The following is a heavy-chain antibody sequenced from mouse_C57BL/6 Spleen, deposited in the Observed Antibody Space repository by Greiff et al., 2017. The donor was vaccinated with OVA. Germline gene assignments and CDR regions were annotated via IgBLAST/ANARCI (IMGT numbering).Heavy chain of an antibody. CDR1: GFSLTSYG. Sequence: QVQLKESGPGLVQPSQSLSITCTVSGFSLTSYGVHWVRQSPGKGLEWMGVIWRGGSTDYNAAFMSRLSITTDNSKCQVFFKMNSLQADDTAIYYCAKGDGITTVFDVWGTGTTVTVSS. CDR3: AKGDGITTVFDV. J-gene: IGHJ1*03. CDR2: IWRGGST. V-gene: IGHV2-5*01. D-gene: IGHD1-1*01.